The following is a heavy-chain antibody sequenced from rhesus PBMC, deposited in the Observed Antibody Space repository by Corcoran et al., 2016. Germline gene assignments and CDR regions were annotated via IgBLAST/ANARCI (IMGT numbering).Heavy chain of an antibody. Sequence: QVQLQESGPGVVKPSETLSLTCAVSGCSLSGYYLWSWFRQPPGTGLEWSGYIGGTGGSTNYNPSLKNRVTISQDTSKNQFSLKLSSVTAADTAVYYCARESSWSAYFGLDSWGQGVVVTVSS. CDR2: IGGTGGST. D-gene: IGHD6-13*01. J-gene: IGHJ6*01. V-gene: IGHV4-127*01. CDR1: GCSLSGYYL. CDR3: ARESSWSAYFGLDS.